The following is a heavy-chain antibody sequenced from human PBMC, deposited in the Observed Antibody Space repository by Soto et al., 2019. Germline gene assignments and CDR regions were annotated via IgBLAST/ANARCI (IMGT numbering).Heavy chain of an antibody. CDR2: IYSGGST. D-gene: IGHD3-9*01. V-gene: IGHV3-53*01. J-gene: IGHJ4*02. Sequence: GGSLRLSCTASGFTVSSNYMSWVRQAPGKGLEWVSVIYSGGSTYYADSVKGRFTISRDNSKNTLYLQMNSLRAEDTAVYYCARDAGLTGDKGYWGQGTLVTVSS. CDR3: ARDAGLTGDKGY. CDR1: GFTVSSNY.